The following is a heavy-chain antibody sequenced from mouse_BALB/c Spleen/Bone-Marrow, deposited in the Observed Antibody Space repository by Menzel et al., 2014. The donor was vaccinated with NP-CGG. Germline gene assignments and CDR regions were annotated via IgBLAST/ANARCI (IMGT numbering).Heavy chain of an antibody. CDR3: ARGRTTVVSDY. CDR2: IEPSDSYT. D-gene: IGHD1-1*01. Sequence: VQLQQSGAEVVKPGASVKVSCKASGYTFTNYWMQWVKQRPGQGLEWIGEIEPSDSYTNYNQDFKGKATLTVDKSSSTAYMQLSSLKSEDSEVYYCARGRTTVVSDYWGQGTSLTVSS. CDR1: GYTFTNYW. J-gene: IGHJ2*02. V-gene: IGHV1-69*02.